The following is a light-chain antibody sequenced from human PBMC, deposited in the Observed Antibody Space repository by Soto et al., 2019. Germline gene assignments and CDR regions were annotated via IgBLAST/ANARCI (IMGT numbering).Light chain of an antibody. J-gene: IGKJ2*01. Sequence: DIQMTQSPSSVSASVGDRVTITCRASQGIGIWLAWYQQKAGKAPNLLIYAASSLQSGVPPRFSGSGSGTDFSLTISSLQPEDFATYYCLSANSFPRTFGQGTKLEMK. CDR2: AAS. V-gene: IGKV1-12*01. CDR3: LSANSFPRT. CDR1: QGIGIW.